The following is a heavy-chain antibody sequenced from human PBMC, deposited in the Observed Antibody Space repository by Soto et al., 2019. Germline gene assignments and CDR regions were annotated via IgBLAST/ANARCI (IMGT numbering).Heavy chain of an antibody. CDR1: GGSFRGYY. CDR2: INHSGST. J-gene: IGHJ4*02. D-gene: IGHD3-22*01. V-gene: IGHV4-34*01. Sequence: SETLSLTCAVYGGSFRGYYWSWIRQPPGKGLEWIGEINHSGSTNYNPSHKSRVTISVDTSKNQFSLKLSSVTAADTAVYYCARGFHCYDSSGSTHFDYWGQGTLVTVSS. CDR3: ARGFHCYDSSGSTHFDY.